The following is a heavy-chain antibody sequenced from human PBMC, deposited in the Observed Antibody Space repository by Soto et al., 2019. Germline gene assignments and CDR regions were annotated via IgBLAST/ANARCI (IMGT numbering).Heavy chain of an antibody. D-gene: IGHD5-18*01. CDR1: GGTFSSYA. CDR2: IIPFFAAR. CDR3: ASVGGTCGYAYGLDY. V-gene: IGHV1-69*06. Sequence: SGKSSCNASGGTFSSYAISWVRQAPGRGLELMGSIIPFFAARIYEHKFQERVEIPADKSTNTAYIELGSSRSEDTAVYFCASVGGTCGYAYGLDYWGQGTLVTVSS. J-gene: IGHJ4*02.